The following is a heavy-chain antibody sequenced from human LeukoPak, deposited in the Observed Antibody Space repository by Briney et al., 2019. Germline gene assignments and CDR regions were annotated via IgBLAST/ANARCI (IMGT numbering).Heavy chain of an antibody. Sequence: ASVKVSCKASGGTFSSYAISWVRQAPGQGLEWMGGIIPIFGTANYAQKFQGRVTITTDESTSTAYMELSSLRSEDTAVYYCARDIGHPAVLFDFGYWGQGTLVTVSS. CDR3: ARDIGHPAVLFDFGY. V-gene: IGHV1-69*05. CDR1: GGTFSSYA. J-gene: IGHJ4*02. D-gene: IGHD3-10*02. CDR2: IIPIFGTA.